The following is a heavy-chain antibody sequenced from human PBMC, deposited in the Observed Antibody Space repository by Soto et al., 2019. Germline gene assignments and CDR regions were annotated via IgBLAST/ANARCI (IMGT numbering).Heavy chain of an antibody. CDR1: GGSFSGYY. D-gene: IGHD3-16*01. V-gene: IGHV4-34*01. CDR3: ARVGVDGLDY. CDR2: INHSGST. J-gene: IGHJ4*02. Sequence: QVQLQQWGAGLLKPSETLSLTCAVYGGSFSGYYWSWIRQPPGKGLEWIGEINHSGSTNYNPSLTSRVTISVETSKNHFSLKLSSVTAADTAVYYCARVGVDGLDYWGQGTLVTVSS.